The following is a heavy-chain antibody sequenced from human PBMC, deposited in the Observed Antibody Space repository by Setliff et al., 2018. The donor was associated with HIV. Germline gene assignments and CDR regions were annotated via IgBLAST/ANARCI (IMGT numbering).Heavy chain of an antibody. CDR1: GFTFSGSA. V-gene: IGHV3-73*01. Sequence: LRLSCSASGFTFSGSAIHWVRQASGKGLAWLGRIKTKPSNYATAYGESVRGRFTISRDDSHNTAYLQMTSLRIEDTAMYYCAASADGDCATNNCANWFDPWGQGTLVTVSS. CDR3: AASADGDCATNNCANWFDP. J-gene: IGHJ5*02. D-gene: IGHD2-21*01. CDR2: IKTKPSNYAT.